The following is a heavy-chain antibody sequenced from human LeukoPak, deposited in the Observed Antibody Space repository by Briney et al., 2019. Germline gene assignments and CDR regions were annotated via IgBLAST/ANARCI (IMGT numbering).Heavy chain of an antibody. CDR2: ISGSGGST. CDR3: AKRRGLELLYYYYMDV. V-gene: IGHV3-23*01. Sequence: GGSLRLSSAASGFTFSSYAMHWVCQAPGEGLEWVSAISGSGGSTYYADYVKGRFTISRDNSKNTLYLQMNSLRAEDTAVYYCAKRRGLELLYYYYMDVWGKGTTVTVSS. CDR1: GFTFSSYA. J-gene: IGHJ6*03. D-gene: IGHD1-7*01.